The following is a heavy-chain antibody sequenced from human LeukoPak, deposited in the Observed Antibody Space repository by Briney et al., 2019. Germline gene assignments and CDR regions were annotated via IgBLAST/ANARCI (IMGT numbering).Heavy chain of an antibody. CDR3: ARDLGGGLRLGELSLYQP. V-gene: IGHV4-61*02. CDR2: IYTSGST. J-gene: IGHJ5*02. D-gene: IGHD3-16*02. Sequence: SETLSLTCTVSGGSISSGSYYWSWIRQPAGKGLEWTGRIYTSGSTNYNPSLKSRVTISVDTSKNQFSLKLSSVTAADTAAYYCARDLGGGLRLGELSLYQPWGQGTLVTVSS. CDR1: GGSISSGSYY.